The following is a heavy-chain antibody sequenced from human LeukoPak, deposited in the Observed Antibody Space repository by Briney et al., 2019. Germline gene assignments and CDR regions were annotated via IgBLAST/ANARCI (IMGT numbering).Heavy chain of an antibody. CDR2: ISFDGSYK. J-gene: IGHJ5*02. D-gene: IGHD4-17*01. Sequence: GGSLRLSCAASGFTFSSYVMHWVRQAPGKGLEWVALISFDGSYKYYADSVKGRFTISRDNSENTLYLQMNSLRAEDTAVYYCTKDPNGDYVGAFDPWGQGTLVTVSS. CDR3: TKDPNGDYVGAFDP. V-gene: IGHV3-30*18. CDR1: GFTFSSYV.